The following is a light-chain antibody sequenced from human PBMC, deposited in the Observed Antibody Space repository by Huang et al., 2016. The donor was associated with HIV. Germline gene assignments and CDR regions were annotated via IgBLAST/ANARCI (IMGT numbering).Light chain of an antibody. Sequence: EIVMTQSPATLSMSPGERATLSCRAGQSVSSNLAWYQQKPGQAPRLLIYGAITRATGIQARFSGTGSGTEFTLTISSLQSEDFAVYYCQQYNNWPRTFGQGTKVDIK. CDR2: GAI. CDR1: QSVSSN. CDR3: QQYNNWPRT. J-gene: IGKJ1*01. V-gene: IGKV3-15*01.